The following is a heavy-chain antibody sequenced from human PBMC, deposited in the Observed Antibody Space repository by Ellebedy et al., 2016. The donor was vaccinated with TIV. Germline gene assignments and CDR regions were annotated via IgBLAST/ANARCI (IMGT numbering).Heavy chain of an antibody. CDR1: GGSFSGYY. CDR2: INHSGST. Sequence: SQTLSLTCAVYGGSFSGYYWSWIRQPPGKGLEWIGEINHSGSTNYNPSLKSRVTISVDTSKSQFSLKLSSVTAADTAVYYCASLTLSNPGYYYMDVWGKGTTVTVSS. CDR3: ASLTLSNPGYYYMDV. V-gene: IGHV4-34*01. J-gene: IGHJ6*03. D-gene: IGHD2-8*01.